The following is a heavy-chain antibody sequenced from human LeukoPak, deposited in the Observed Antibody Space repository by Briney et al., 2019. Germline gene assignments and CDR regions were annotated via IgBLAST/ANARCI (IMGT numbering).Heavy chain of an antibody. J-gene: IGHJ3*02. Sequence: PGGSLRLSCAASGFTFSSYAMHWVRQAPGKGLEWVAVISYDGSNKYYADSVKGRFTISRDNCKNTLYLQMNSLRAEDTAVYYCAREIRGLAGGYCSSTSCFLVGPAFDIWGQGTMVTVSS. CDR3: AREIRGLAGGYCSSTSCFLVGPAFDI. CDR2: ISYDGSNK. D-gene: IGHD2-2*01. V-gene: IGHV3-30-3*01. CDR1: GFTFSSYA.